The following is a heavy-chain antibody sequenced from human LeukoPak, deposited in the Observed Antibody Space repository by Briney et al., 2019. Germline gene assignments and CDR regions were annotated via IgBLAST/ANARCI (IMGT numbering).Heavy chain of an antibody. J-gene: IGHJ4*02. D-gene: IGHD5-12*01. V-gene: IGHV4-39*07. Sequence: SETLSLTCTVSGGSISSSSYYWGWIRQPPGKGLEWIGSIYYSGSTYYNPSLKSRVTISVDTSKNQFSLKLSSVTAADTAVYYCARGIYSGYDFDYFDYWGQGTLVTVSS. CDR2: IYYSGST. CDR3: ARGIYSGYDFDYFDY. CDR1: GGSISSSSYY.